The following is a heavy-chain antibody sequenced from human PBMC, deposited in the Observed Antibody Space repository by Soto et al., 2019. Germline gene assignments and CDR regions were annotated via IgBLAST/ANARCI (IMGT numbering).Heavy chain of an antibody. J-gene: IGHJ4*02. CDR3: ARDRQSTPWYAADY. CDR1: GFTFSSYS. V-gene: IGHV3-21*01. Sequence: GGSLRLSCEVSGFTFSSYSMNWVRQAPGKGLEWVSSISGSGGYIYYADSVKGRFTISRDNAKNSLYLQMTSLRDEDTALYYCARDRQSTPWYAADYWGQGSLVTVS. D-gene: IGHD6-13*01. CDR2: ISGSGGYI.